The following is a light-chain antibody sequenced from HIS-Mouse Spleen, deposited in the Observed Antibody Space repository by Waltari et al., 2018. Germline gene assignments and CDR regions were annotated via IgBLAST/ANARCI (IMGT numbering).Light chain of an antibody. CDR1: QSVRISY. CDR3: QQYGSSPWT. J-gene: IGKJ1*01. CDR2: GAS. Sequence: EIVLTQSPGTLSLSPGERATLYRRASQSVRISYLAWYQQKPDPAPRLLIYGASSRATGITDRFSGSGSGTDFTLTISRLEPEDFAVYYCQQYGSSPWTFGQGTKVEIK. V-gene: IGKV3-20*01.